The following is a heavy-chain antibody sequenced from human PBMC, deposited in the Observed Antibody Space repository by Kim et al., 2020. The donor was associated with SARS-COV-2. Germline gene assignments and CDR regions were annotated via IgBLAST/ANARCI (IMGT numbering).Heavy chain of an antibody. CDR1: GFTFSNYA. Sequence: LSLTCAASGFTFSNYAMSWVRQAPGKGLEWVSTISGSDGSTYYADSVRGRFTISRDNSKNTLYLQMNSLRAEDTAVYYCAKKFHYGSGSYLYYFDYWGQGTLVTVSS. CDR2: ISGSDGST. D-gene: IGHD3-10*01. V-gene: IGHV3-23*01. CDR3: AKKFHYGSGSYLYYFDY. J-gene: IGHJ4*02.